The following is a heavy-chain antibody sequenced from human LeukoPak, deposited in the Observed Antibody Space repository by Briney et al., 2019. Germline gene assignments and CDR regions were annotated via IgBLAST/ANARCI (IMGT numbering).Heavy chain of an antibody. D-gene: IGHD1-20*01. Sequence: GGSLGLSCAASGFTFSSYSMDWVRQAPGKGLEWVSSISSSSSYIYYADSVKGRFTISRDNAKNSLYLQMNSLRVEDTAVYYCARGLTGTTSGYWGQGTLVTVSS. CDR3: ARGLTGTTSGY. V-gene: IGHV3-21*01. CDR1: GFTFSSYS. J-gene: IGHJ4*02. CDR2: ISSSSSYI.